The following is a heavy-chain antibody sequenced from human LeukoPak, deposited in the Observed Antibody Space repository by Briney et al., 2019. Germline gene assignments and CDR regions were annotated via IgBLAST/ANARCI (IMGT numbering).Heavy chain of an antibody. V-gene: IGHV1-2*02. CDR3: ARVFRRSYYFDY. CDR2: INPNSGGT. Sequence: PGASVKVSCKASGYTFTGYYLHWVRQAPGQGLEWMGWINPNSGGTNYAQKFQGRVTMTRDTSITTAYMELSRLRSDDTAVYYCARVFRRSYYFDYWGQGTLVTVSS. CDR1: GYTFTGYY. J-gene: IGHJ4*02. D-gene: IGHD2/OR15-2a*01.